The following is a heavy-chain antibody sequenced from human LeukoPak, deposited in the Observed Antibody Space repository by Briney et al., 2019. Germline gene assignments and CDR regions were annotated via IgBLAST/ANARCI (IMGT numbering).Heavy chain of an antibody. CDR3: ARMVPAGTHNY. Sequence: PSETLSLTCTVSGGSISSSSYYWGWIRQPPGKGPEWIVSMYYSGSTFYNPSLKSRVTMSLDMAKNQFSLRLASVTAADTAVYFCARMVPAGTHNYWGQGLLVTVSS. J-gene: IGHJ4*02. CDR1: GGSISSSSYY. D-gene: IGHD6-19*01. V-gene: IGHV4-39*07. CDR2: MYYSGST.